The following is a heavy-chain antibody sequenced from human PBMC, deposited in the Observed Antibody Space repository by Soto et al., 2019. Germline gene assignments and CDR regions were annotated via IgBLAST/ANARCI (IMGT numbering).Heavy chain of an antibody. Sequence: SETLSLTCTFSGGSISSYYWGLIRQPPGKGLEWIGSIYYSGSTYYNPSLKSRVTISVDTSKNQFSLKLSSVTAADTAVYYCARRGSGSYHDYWGQGTLVTVS. J-gene: IGHJ4*02. CDR1: GGSISSYY. CDR2: IYYSGST. D-gene: IGHD3-10*01. CDR3: ARRGSGSYHDY. V-gene: IGHV4-39*01.